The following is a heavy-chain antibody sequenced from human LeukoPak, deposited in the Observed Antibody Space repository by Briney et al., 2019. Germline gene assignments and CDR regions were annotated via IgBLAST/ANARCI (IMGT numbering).Heavy chain of an antibody. CDR2: IRSDGST. J-gene: IGHJ3*02. V-gene: IGHV3-53*01. CDR3: AREMYSGMYNDAFDI. CDR1: GFAFNTYV. Sequence: GGSLRLSCVASGFAFNTYVMSWVRQAPGKGLEWVSVIRSDGSTNHADSVKGRFTISRDNSKNTLYLQMNNLRAEDTAMYYCAREMYSGMYNDAFDIWGQGTKVTVSS. D-gene: IGHD1-26*01.